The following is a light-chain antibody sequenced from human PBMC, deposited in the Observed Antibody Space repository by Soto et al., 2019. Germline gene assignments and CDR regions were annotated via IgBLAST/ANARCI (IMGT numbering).Light chain of an antibody. J-gene: IGKJ3*01. V-gene: IGKV1D-13*01. CDR2: DAS. CDR3: QQFNNWPVT. Sequence: GDRVTITCRASQAISSALAWYQQKPGKPPKLLIYDASTLQSGVPSRFSGTASGTDFTLTINSLQPEDFATSYCQQFNNWPVTFGPGTKVDIK. CDR1: QAISSA.